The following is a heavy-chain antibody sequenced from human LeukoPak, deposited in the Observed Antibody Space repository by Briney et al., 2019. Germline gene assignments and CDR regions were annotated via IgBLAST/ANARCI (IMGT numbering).Heavy chain of an antibody. CDR1: GFTFSSYG. CDR3: ARSNEKTRAFDI. Sequence: GGSLRLSCAASGFTFSSYGMHWVRQAPGKGLEWVAVIWYDGSNKYYADSVKGRFTISRDNSKNTLYLQMNSLRAEDTAVYYCARSNEKTRAFDIWGQGTMVTVSS. D-gene: IGHD1-1*01. V-gene: IGHV3-33*01. CDR2: IWYDGSNK. J-gene: IGHJ3*02.